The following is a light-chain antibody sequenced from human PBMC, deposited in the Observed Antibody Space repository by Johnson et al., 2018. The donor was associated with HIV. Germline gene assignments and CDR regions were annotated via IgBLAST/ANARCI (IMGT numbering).Light chain of an antibody. CDR1: SSKIGNKY. J-gene: IGLJ1*01. CDR2: DNS. CDR3: ATWDSSLSVYV. V-gene: IGLV1-51*01. Sequence: QSVLTQPPSVSAAPGQKVTISCSGSSSKIGNKYVSWYQQFPGTAPKVIIYDNSKRPSGIPDGFSGSTSGTSATLVITGLQPGDEADYHCATWDSSLSVYVFGTGTKVTVL.